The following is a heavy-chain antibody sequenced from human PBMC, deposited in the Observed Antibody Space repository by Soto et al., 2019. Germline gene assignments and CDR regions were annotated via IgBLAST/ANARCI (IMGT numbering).Heavy chain of an antibody. D-gene: IGHD2-2*01. Sequence: QVQLQESGPGLVKPSQTLSLTCTVSGGSISSGGYYWSWIRQHPGKGLEWIGYIYYSGSTYYNPSLKSRVTIXXDTXXXXXSLXXXXXXXAXXXVYYCARADCSSTSCWFDPWGQGTLVTVSS. CDR2: IYYSGST. CDR1: GGSISSGGYY. V-gene: IGHV4-31*03. CDR3: ARADCSSTSCWFDP. J-gene: IGHJ5*02.